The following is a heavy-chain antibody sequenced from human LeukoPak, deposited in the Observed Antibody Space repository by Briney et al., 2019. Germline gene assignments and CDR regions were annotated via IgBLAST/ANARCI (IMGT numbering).Heavy chain of an antibody. Sequence: PGRSLRLSCAASGFTFDDYAMHWVRQAPGKGLEWVSGISWNSGSIGYADSVKGRFTISRGNAKNSLYLQMNSLRAEDTALYYCAKDRSYYGSGSAIFDYWGQGTLVTVSS. CDR1: GFTFDDYA. V-gene: IGHV3-9*01. CDR3: AKDRSYYGSGSAIFDY. D-gene: IGHD3-10*01. J-gene: IGHJ4*02. CDR2: ISWNSGSI.